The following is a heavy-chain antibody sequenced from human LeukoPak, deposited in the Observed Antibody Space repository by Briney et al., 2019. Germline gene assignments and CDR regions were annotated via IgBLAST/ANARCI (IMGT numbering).Heavy chain of an antibody. V-gene: IGHV3-23*01. CDR2: ISGSGGGT. CDR3: AKGMYYYGSGSLDY. Sequence: GGSLRLSCTASGFTFSNYWMHWVRQVPGKGLEWVSAISGSGGGTYYADSVKGRFTISRDNSKNTLYLQMNSLRAEDTAVYYCAKGMYYYGSGSLDYWGQGTLVTVSS. J-gene: IGHJ4*02. CDR1: GFTFSNYW. D-gene: IGHD3-10*01.